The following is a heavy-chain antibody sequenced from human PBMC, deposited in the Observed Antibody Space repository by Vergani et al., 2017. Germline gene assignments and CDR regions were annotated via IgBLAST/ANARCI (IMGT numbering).Heavy chain of an antibody. J-gene: IGHJ3*02. CDR2: IYYSGST. CDR1: GGSISSYY. CDR3: ATSKFGYYDSSAFYI. D-gene: IGHD3-22*01. V-gene: IGHV4-59*01. Sequence: QVQLQESGPGLVKPSETLSLTCTVSGGSISSYYWSWIRQPPGKGLEWIGYIYYSGSTNYNPSLKSRVTISVDTSKNQFSLKLSSVTAADTAVYYCATSKFGYYDSSAFYIWGQGTMVTVSS.